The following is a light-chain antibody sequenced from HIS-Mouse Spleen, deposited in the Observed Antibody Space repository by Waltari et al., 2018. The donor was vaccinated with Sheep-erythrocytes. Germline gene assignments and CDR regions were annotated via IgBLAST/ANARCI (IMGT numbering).Light chain of an antibody. Sequence: QSALTQPASVSGSPGQSITISCTGTSSDVGSYNLVSWYQQHPGKAPKLMIYEGSKRHSGVSNRFSGSKSGNTASLTISGLQAEDEADYYCCSYVGSSTPWVFGGGTKLTVL. CDR2: EGS. J-gene: IGLJ3*02. V-gene: IGLV2-23*01. CDR1: SSDVGSYNL. CDR3: CSYVGSSTPWV.